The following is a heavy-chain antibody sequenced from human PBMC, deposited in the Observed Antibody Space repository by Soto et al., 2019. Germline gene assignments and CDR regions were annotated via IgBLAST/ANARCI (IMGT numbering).Heavy chain of an antibody. Sequence: ASVKVSCKVSGYTLTELSMHWVRQAPGKGLEWMGGFDPEDGETIYAQKFQGRVTMTEDTSTDTAYMELSSLRSEYTAVYYCAAFGSGKYSRRGCFCFRGQGTMVTVSS. CDR2: FDPEDGET. J-gene: IGHJ3*01. V-gene: IGHV1-24*01. CDR1: GYTLTELS. CDR3: AAFGSGKYSRRGCFCF. D-gene: IGHD3-10*01.